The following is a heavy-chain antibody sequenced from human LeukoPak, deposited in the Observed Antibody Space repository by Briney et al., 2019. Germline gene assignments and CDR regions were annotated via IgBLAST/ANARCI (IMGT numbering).Heavy chain of an antibody. CDR1: GFTFSDSW. D-gene: IGHD7-27*01. CDR2: VALGGSAE. Sequence: GGSLRLSCAASGFTFSDSWMNWVRQAPGNGLEWVASVALGGSAEYYVDSVKGRFASSRDNAKNSLFLQMNSLCTEDTAVYYCVRTAWGSADYWGQGTLVTVSS. V-gene: IGHV3-7*03. CDR3: VRTAWGSADY. J-gene: IGHJ4*02.